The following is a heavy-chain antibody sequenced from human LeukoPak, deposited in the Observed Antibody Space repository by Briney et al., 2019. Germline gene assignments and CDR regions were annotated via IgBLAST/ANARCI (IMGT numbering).Heavy chain of an antibody. J-gene: IGHJ4*02. V-gene: IGHV4-38-2*01. CDR3: ARYYYDSSGYYWGNFDY. CDR2: IYHSGST. CDR1: SYSISSGYF. D-gene: IGHD3-22*01. Sequence: PSETLSLTCAVSSYSISSGYFWAWIRQPPGKGLEWIGNIYHSGSTYYNPSLKSRVTISVDTSKNQFSLKLSSVTAADTAVYYCARYYYDSSGYYWGNFDYWGQGTLVTVSS.